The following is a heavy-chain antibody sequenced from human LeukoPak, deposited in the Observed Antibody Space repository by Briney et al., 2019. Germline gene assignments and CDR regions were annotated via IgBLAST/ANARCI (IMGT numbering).Heavy chain of an antibody. D-gene: IGHD3-10*01. Sequence: SETLSLTCTVSGASISSGTYYWSWIRQPPGKGLEWIGYIYYSGSTNYNPSLKSRVTISVDTSKNQFSLKLSSVTAADTAMYYCARYGDGLWFGERGNYYYYYYMDVWGKGTTVTISS. J-gene: IGHJ6*03. V-gene: IGHV4-61*01. CDR3: ARYGDGLWFGERGNYYYYYYMDV. CDR1: GASISSGTYY. CDR2: IYYSGST.